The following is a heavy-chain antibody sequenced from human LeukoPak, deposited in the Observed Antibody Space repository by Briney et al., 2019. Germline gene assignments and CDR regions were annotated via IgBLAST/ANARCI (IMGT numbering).Heavy chain of an antibody. J-gene: IGHJ2*01. CDR3: ARDMPVTPRFDL. D-gene: IGHD2-2*01. CDR1: GFTFSSYE. V-gene: IGHV3-48*03. CDR2: ISSSGSTI. Sequence: GGSLRLSCAASGFTFSSYEINWVRQAPGKGLEWVSYISSSGSTIYYADSVKGRFTISRDNAKNSLYLQMNSLRAVDTAVYYCARDMPVTPRFDLWGRGTLVTVSS.